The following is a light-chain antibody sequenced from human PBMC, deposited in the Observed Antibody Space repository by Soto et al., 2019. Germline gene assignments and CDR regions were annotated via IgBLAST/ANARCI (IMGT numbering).Light chain of an antibody. CDR3: QQYDNWPWT. CDR2: GAS. Sequence: EIVMTESPATLSVSPGGIATLSCRASQSISDTLAWYQQKNGQAPRVLIHGASTRAPGFPARFSGSGYGTDFTLTISSLQSEDFAVYYCQQYDNWPWTFGQGTKVDI. J-gene: IGKJ1*01. CDR1: QSISDT. V-gene: IGKV3-15*01.